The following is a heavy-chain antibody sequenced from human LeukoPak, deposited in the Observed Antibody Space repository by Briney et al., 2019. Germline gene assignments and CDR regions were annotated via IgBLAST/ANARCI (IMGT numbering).Heavy chain of an antibody. CDR3: TRRGDGDYGDY. J-gene: IGHJ4*02. Sequence: GGSLRLSCAASGFTFSGSAMHWVRQASGKGLEWVGRIKSKANNYATAYAASVTGRFIISRDDSGNTAFLQMNSLKTEDTAVYYCTRRGDGDYGDYWGQGTLVTVSS. CDR1: GFTFSGSA. D-gene: IGHD4-17*01. CDR2: IKSKANNYAT. V-gene: IGHV3-73*01.